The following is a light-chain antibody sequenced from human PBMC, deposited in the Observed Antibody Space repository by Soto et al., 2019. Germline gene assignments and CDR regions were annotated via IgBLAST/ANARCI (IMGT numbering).Light chain of an antibody. CDR3: QPYNNRCT. CDR2: GAS. Sequence: TQTQASVSFSYKKHATLSFRASQNVGSNLAWYQQRSGQAPRLLIYGASTRATGIPARFSGSGSGTEFTLTSSSLQSEDFAVYYCQPYNNRCTFGQVTKVDIK. V-gene: IGKV3-15*01. J-gene: IGKJ1*01. CDR1: QNVGSN.